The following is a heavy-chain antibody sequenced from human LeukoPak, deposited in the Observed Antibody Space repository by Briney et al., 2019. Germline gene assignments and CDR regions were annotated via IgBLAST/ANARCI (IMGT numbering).Heavy chain of an antibody. CDR1: GFTFSTYA. Sequence: PGGSLRLSCAASGFTFSTYAMNWVRQAPGKGLEWVSAISGSGGSTYYAASVKGRFTSSRDNSKNTVYLQMNSLRAEDTAVYYCAKVNISSWYYFDYWGQGSLVTVSS. V-gene: IGHV3-23*01. J-gene: IGHJ4*02. CDR3: AKVNISSWYYFDY. CDR2: ISGSGGST. D-gene: IGHD6-13*01.